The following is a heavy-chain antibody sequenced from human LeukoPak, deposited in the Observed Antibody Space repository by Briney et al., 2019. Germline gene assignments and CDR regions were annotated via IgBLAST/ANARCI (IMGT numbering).Heavy chain of an antibody. D-gene: IGHD2-15*01. J-gene: IGHJ4*02. CDR2: ISGSGGST. CDR3: AKHSGGSCYSSFDY. CDR1: GFTFSSYA. Sequence: PGGSLRLSCAASGFTFSSYAMSWVRQAPGKGLEWVSAISGSGGSTYYADSVKGRFTISRDNSKNKLYLQMNSLRAEDTAVYYCAKHSGGSCYSSFDYWGQGTLVTVSS. V-gene: IGHV3-23*01.